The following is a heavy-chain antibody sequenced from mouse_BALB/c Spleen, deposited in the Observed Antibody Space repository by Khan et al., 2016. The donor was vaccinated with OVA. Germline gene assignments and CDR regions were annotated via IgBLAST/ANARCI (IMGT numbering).Heavy chain of an antibody. CDR2: INPDSSKR. CDR1: GFDFSRYW. J-gene: IGHJ4*01. CDR3: VRQLSDARDY. V-gene: IGHV4-1*02. D-gene: IGHD1-3*01. Sequence: EVKLLESGGGLVQPGGSLKLSCAASGFDFSRYWMSWVRQAPGKGLEWIGEINPDSSKRKYTPSLKDKFVISRDNAKNTLYLQLIKVRSEDTAFYYGVRQLSDARDYWGQGTSVTVSS.